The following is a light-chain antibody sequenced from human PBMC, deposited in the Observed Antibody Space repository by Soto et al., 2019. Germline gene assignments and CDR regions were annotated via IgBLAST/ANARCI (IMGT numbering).Light chain of an antibody. CDR3: QQRSNWPPLT. Sequence: EIVLTQSPATLSLSPGERATLSCRASQSVSSYLAWYQQKPGQSPMLLIYDASNRATGIPARFSCSGSGTDFTLTISSLEPEDFAVYYCQQRSNWPPLTFGGGTKLEIK. CDR1: QSVSSY. V-gene: IGKV3-11*01. CDR2: DAS. J-gene: IGKJ4*01.